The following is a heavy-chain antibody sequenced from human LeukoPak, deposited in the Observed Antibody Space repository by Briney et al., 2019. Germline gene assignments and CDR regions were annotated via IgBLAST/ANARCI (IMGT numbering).Heavy chain of an antibody. CDR2: IKTDGSTI. Sequence: GGSLRLSCAASGFIFSNYWMHWVRQAPGKGLVWVSRIKTDGSTITYADSVKGRFTISRDNSKSTLYLQMNSLRAEDTAVYYCAKKEKLGPFDYWGQGTLVTVSS. V-gene: IGHV3-74*01. J-gene: IGHJ4*02. CDR3: AKKEKLGPFDY. CDR1: GFIFSNYW. D-gene: IGHD6-13*01.